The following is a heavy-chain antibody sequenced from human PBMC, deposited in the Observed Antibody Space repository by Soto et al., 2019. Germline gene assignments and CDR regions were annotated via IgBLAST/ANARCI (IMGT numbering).Heavy chain of an antibody. Sequence: EVQLLESGGGLVQPGGSLRLSCAASGFTFSSYAMSWVRQAPGKGLEWVSAISGSGGSTYYAASVKGRFTISRDNSKNTLYLQMNSLRAEDTAVYYCAKGRLLGYCSGGSCSEAYFDYWGQGTLVTVSS. J-gene: IGHJ4*02. CDR2: ISGSGGST. CDR3: AKGRLLGYCSGGSCSEAYFDY. V-gene: IGHV3-23*01. CDR1: GFTFSSYA. D-gene: IGHD2-15*01.